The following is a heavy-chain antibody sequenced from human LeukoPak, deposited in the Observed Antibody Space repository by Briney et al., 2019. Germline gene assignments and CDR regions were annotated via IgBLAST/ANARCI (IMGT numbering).Heavy chain of an antibody. D-gene: IGHD5-18*01. CDR2: IASGFQT. J-gene: IGHJ4*02. V-gene: IGHV3-13*01. CDR3: VREARGYHYTYFDY. Sequence: GGSLRLSCTASGFPLGSHDMHWVRQTTGEGLEWVAAIASGFQTFYAGSVKGRFTVSREDAKNSLYLQMNSLRAGDTAVYYCVREARGYHYTYFDYRGQGTLVTVSS. CDR1: GFPLGSHD.